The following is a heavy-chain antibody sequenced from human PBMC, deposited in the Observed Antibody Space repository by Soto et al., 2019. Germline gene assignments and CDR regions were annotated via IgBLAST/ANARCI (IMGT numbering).Heavy chain of an antibody. J-gene: IGHJ2*01. Sequence: GGSQRLSCSTSEFNFGDCGRTWFRQAPGKGLEWVGLIRSKSYGKTKEYAASATDRFTIHSDDSTRIAYLQMTSLKADDTSVYYCTRVRWDYGDRKWYIDLWGRGTLVTISS. CDR3: TRVRWDYGDRKWYIDL. CDR2: IRSKSYGKTK. CDR1: EFNFGDCG. V-gene: IGHV3-49*03. D-gene: IGHD4-17*01.